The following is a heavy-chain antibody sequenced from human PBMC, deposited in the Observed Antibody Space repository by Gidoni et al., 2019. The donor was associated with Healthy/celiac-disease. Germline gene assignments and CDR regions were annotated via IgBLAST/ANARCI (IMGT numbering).Heavy chain of an antibody. J-gene: IGHJ4*02. CDR3: ARGPYNIVVVVAAIAPFYFDY. D-gene: IGHD2-15*01. V-gene: IGHV5-51*03. CDR2: IYPGDSDT. CDR1: GYSFTSYW. Sequence: EVQLVQSGAEVKKPGESLKISCKGSGYSFTSYWIGWVRQMPGKGLEWMGIIYPGDSDTRYSPSFQGQVTISADKSISTAYLQWSSLKASDTAMYYCARGPYNIVVVVAAIAPFYFDYWGQGTLVTVSS.